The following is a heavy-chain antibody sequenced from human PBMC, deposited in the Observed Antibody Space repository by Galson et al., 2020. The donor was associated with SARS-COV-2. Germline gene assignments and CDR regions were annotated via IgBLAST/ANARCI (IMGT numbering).Heavy chain of an antibody. D-gene: IGHD6-19*01. J-gene: IGHJ5*02. CDR3: ATAPGIAVAGAWFDP. V-gene: IGHV1-24*01. CDR2: FDPEDGET. Sequence: ASVKVSCKASGYTLTELSMHWVRQAPGKGPEWMGGFDPEDGETIYAQKFQGRVTMTSDTSTDTAYMELSSLRSEDTAVYYCATAPGIAVAGAWFDPWGQGTLVTVSS. CDR1: GYTLTELS.